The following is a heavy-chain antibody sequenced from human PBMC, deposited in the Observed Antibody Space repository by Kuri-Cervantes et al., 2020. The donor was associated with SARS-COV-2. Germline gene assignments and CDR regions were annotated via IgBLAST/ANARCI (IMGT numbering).Heavy chain of an antibody. D-gene: IGHD1-26*01. CDR2: IKQDGSEK. CDR3: ARVHKAGATYYYYYMDV. J-gene: IGHJ6*03. Sequence: GESLKISCAASGFTFSSYWMSWVRQAPGKGLEWVANIKQDGSEKYYVDSVKGRFTISRDNARNSLYLQMNSLRAEDTAVYYYARVHKAGATYYYYYMDVWGKGTTVTVSS. CDR1: GFTFSSYW. V-gene: IGHV3-7*01.